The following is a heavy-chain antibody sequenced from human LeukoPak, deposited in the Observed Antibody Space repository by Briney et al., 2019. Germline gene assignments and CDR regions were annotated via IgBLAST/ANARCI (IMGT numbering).Heavy chain of an antibody. V-gene: IGHV5-51*01. D-gene: IGHD5-24*01. CDR3: GRRVEMATIVDWFDP. CDR1: GYSFTSYW. J-gene: IGHJ5*02. Sequence: GESLKISCKGSGYSFTSYWIGWVRQMPGKGLEWMGIIYPGDSDTRYSPSFQGQVTISADKSISTAYLQWSSLKASDTAMYYCGRRVEMATIVDWFDPWGQGTLVTVSS. CDR2: IYPGDSDT.